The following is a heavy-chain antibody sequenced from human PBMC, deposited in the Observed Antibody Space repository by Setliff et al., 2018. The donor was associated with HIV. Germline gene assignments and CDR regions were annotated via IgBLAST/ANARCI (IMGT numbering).Heavy chain of an antibody. CDR1: GGSFSGYY. D-gene: IGHD4-17*01. CDR2: IFYSGSA. CDR3: VRDDYGYNGKGFDY. J-gene: IGHJ4*02. V-gene: IGHV4-30-4*01. Sequence: LSLTCAVYGGSFSGYYWSWIRQPPGKGLEWIGYIFYSGSAYYNPSLKSRVTISIDTSNNQISLRLSSVTAADTAMYYCVRDDYGYNGKGFDYWGPGTLVTVSS.